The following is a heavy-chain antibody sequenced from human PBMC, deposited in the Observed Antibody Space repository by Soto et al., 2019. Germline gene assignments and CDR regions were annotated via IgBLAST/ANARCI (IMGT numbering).Heavy chain of an antibody. J-gene: IGHJ5*02. CDR1: GYTFTSCG. V-gene: IGHV1-18*01. CDR2: ISAYNGNT. CDR3: ARSDIVVVPAANLGP. Sequence: ASVKVSCKASGYTFTSCGISWVRQAPGQGLEWMGWISAYNGNTNYAQKLQGRVTMTTDTSTSTAYMELRSLRSDDTAVYYCARSDIVVVPAANLGPWGQGTLVTISS. D-gene: IGHD2-2*01.